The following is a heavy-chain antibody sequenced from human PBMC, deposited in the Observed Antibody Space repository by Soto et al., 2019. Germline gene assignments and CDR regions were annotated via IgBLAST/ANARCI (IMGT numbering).Heavy chain of an antibody. V-gene: IGHV4-59*01. CDR1: GCSISSYY. Sequence: SETLSLTCTVSGCSISSYYWSWIRQPPGKGLEWIGYIYYSGSTNYNPSPKSRVTISVDTSKNQFSLKLSSVTAADTAVYYCARTLFGWGIWFDPWGQGTLVTVPS. D-gene: IGHD3-10*02. CDR2: IYYSGST. CDR3: ARTLFGWGIWFDP. J-gene: IGHJ5*02.